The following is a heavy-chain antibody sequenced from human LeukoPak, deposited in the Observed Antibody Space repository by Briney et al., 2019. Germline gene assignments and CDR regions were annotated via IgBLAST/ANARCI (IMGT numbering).Heavy chain of an antibody. V-gene: IGHV3-48*02. CDR2: ISSTTTTI. CDR1: GFAFNTYS. J-gene: IGHJ3*02. D-gene: IGHD2-15*01. Sequence: GGSLRLSCAASGFAFNTYSMNWVRQAPGKGLEWVSSISSTTTTIYYADSVRGRSTISRDNAKNSLYLQINSLRDEDTAVYYCARDAAFSAFNMWGQGTMVTVSS. CDR3: ARDAAFSAFNM.